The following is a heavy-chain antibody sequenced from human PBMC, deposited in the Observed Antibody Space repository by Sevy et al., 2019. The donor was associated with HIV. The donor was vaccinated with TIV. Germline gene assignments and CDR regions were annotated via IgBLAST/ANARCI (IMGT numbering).Heavy chain of an antibody. J-gene: IGHJ5*02. CDR1: GFTFSNFA. CDR2: ISGTGDIT. D-gene: IGHD3-10*01. V-gene: IGHV3-23*01. Sequence: QLGGSLRLSCAASGFTFSNFAMSWVRQAPGKGLEWVSAISGTGDITYYADSVKGRFTISRDNSKNTLYLQMNSLGVGDTAIYYCARNRLPWFGDFLNWFDPWGQGTLVIVSS. CDR3: ARNRLPWFGDFLNWFDP.